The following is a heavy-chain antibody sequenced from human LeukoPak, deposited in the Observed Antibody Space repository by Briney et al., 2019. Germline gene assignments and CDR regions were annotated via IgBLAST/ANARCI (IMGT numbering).Heavy chain of an antibody. Sequence: SQTLSLTCTVSGGSISSGSYYWSWIRQPAGKGLEWIGRIYTSGSTNYNPSLKSRVTISVDTSKNQFSLKLSSVTAADTAVYYCARRTRIVVDRGGWFDPWGQGTLVTVSS. CDR1: GGSISSGSYY. CDR3: ARRTRIVVDRGGWFDP. D-gene: IGHD2-21*01. V-gene: IGHV4-61*02. CDR2: IYTSGST. J-gene: IGHJ5*02.